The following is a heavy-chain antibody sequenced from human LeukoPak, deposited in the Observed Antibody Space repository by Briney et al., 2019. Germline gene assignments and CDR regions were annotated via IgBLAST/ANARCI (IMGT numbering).Heavy chain of an antibody. Sequence: RRCLRLSGEASGFTFSSNWMSWVRQDPGKGLEWVANIKQDGSEKYYVDSVKGRFTISRDNAKNSLYLQMNSLRAEDTAVYYCARGLAAFRDYYGSGSLDYWGQGALVTVSS. CDR1: GFTFSSNW. V-gene: IGHV3-7*01. D-gene: IGHD3-10*01. J-gene: IGHJ4*02. CDR3: ARGLAAFRDYYGSGSLDY. CDR2: IKQDGSEK.